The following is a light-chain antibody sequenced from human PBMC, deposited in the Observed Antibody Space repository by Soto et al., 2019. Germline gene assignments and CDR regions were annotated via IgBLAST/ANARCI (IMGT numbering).Light chain of an antibody. CDR3: SSFVYGTSDV. CDR2: EVN. Sequence: QSALTQAPSASGSPGQSVTISCAGTSNDVGRFNYVSWYQRHPGKAPKLIIYEVNKRPSGVPDRFSGSKSGNTASLTVSGLQAEDEADYFCSSFVYGTSDVFGTGTKGTVL. J-gene: IGLJ1*01. CDR1: SNDVGRFNY. V-gene: IGLV2-8*01.